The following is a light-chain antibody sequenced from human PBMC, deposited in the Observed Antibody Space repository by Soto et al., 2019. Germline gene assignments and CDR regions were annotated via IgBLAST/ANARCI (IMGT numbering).Light chain of an antibody. CDR2: EAT. CDR3: QQHNNWPIT. Sequence: SVLTQSPSTLSLSHGETATLSCRASQSVNRYVAWYQQKPGQAPRLLIYEATNRATGIPARFSGSGSGADFTLTISSLEPEDFAFYYCQQHNNWPITSGGRTKLDIK. CDR1: QSVNRY. V-gene: IGKV3-11*01. J-gene: IGKJ4*01.